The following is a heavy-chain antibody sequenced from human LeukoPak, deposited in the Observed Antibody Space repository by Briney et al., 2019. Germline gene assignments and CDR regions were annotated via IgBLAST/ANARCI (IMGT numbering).Heavy chain of an antibody. J-gene: IGHJ4*02. V-gene: IGHV1-2*02. CDR1: GYTFTGYY. CDR2: INPNSGGT. D-gene: IGHD3-10*01. Sequence: ASVKVSCKASGYTFTGYYMHWVRQAPGQGLEWMGWINPNSGGTNYAQKFQGRVTMTRDTSISTAYMELRSLRSDDTAVYYCAREGTLWFGELLKEFDYWGQGTLVTVSS. CDR3: AREGTLWFGELLKEFDY.